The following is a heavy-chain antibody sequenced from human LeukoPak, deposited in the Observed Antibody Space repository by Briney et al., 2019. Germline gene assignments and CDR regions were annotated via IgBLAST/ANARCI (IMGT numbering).Heavy chain of an antibody. V-gene: IGHV3-7*01. CDR2: IRQDGNEK. J-gene: IGHJ5*02. D-gene: IGHD3-10*01. CDR3: ARLLWFGESSGFDP. Sequence: GGSLRLSCAASGFTFTNNFMSWVRQVPGKGLEWVANIRQDGNEKYDVDSVKGRFTISRDNAKNSLFLQMNSLRVEDTAVYYCARLLWFGESSGFDPWGQGTLVTVSS. CDR1: GFTFTNNF.